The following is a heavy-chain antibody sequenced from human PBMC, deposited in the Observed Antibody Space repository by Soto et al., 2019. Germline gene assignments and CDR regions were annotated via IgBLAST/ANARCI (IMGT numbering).Heavy chain of an antibody. CDR1: GFTFSSYA. J-gene: IGHJ5*02. CDR3: AKGHCSSTSCYAEGINWFDP. V-gene: IGHV3-23*01. D-gene: IGHD2-2*01. Sequence: PGGSLRLSCAASGFTFSSYAMSWVRQAPGKGLEWVSAISGSGGSTYYADSVKGRFTISRDNSKNTLYLQMNSLRAEDTAVYYCAKGHCSSTSCYAEGINWFDPWGQGTLVTVSS. CDR2: ISGSGGST.